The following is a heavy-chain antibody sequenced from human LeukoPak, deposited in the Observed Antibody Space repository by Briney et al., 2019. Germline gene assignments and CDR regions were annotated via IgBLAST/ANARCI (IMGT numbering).Heavy chain of an antibody. CDR2: IKEDGSEK. V-gene: IGHV3-7*01. CDR1: GFTFNTYW. CDR3: ARDTYDNSGYHFYYMDV. J-gene: IGHJ6*03. Sequence: GGSLRLSCAVSGFTFNTYWMSWVRQAPGKGLEWEANIKEDGSEKHYGDSVRGRFTISRDNAKNSLYLRMNSLRAEDTALYFCARDTYDNSGYHFYYMDVWGQGTTVTVSS. D-gene: IGHD3-22*01.